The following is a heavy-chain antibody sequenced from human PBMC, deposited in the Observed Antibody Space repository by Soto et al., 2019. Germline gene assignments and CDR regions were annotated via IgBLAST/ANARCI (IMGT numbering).Heavy chain of an antibody. CDR3: ARHSRFEYSTSKSSWYFDL. Sequence: QVQLKESGPGLVKPSETLSLTCTVSGGSISSSSYYWNWIRQPPGKGLEWIGWISYSGNTYYSPSLNSRVSISVDTSNQFSLKLNSVTAADTAVYYCARHSRFEYSTSKSSWYFDLWGRGTLATVSS. D-gene: IGHD6-6*01. CDR1: GGSISSSSYY. CDR2: ISYSGNT. V-gene: IGHV4-61*01. J-gene: IGHJ2*01.